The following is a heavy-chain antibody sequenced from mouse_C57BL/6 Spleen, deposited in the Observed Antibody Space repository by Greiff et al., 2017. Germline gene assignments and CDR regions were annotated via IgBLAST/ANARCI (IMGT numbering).Heavy chain of an antibody. CDR1: GYSITSGYY. V-gene: IGHV3-6*01. CDR3: ARGTTVPFAY. D-gene: IGHD1-1*01. Sequence: ESGPGLVKPSPSLSLTCSVTGYSITSGYYWNWIRQFPGNKLEWMGYISYDGSNNYNPSLKNRISITRDTSKNQFFLKLNSVTTEDTATYYCARGTTVPFAYWGQGTLVTVSA. CDR2: ISYDGSN. J-gene: IGHJ3*01.